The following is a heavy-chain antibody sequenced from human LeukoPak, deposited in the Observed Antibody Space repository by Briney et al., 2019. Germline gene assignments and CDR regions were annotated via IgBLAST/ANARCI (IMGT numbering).Heavy chain of an antibody. J-gene: IGHJ6*03. Sequence: ASVKVSCKASGYTFTSYYMHWVRQAPGQGLEWMGIINPSGGSTNYAQKFQGRVTITADESTSTAYMELSSLRSEDTAVYYCARGTTGYSSSWYSSDPYYYYYYMDVWGKGTTVTISS. CDR3: ARGTTGYSSSWYSSDPYYYYYYMDV. CDR2: INPSGGST. V-gene: IGHV1-46*01. D-gene: IGHD6-13*01. CDR1: GYTFTSYY.